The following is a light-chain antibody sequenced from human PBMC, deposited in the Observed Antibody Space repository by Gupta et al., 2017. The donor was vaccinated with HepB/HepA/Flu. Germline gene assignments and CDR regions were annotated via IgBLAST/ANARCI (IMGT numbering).Light chain of an antibody. J-gene: IGLJ1*01. Sequence: SSELPQDPAVSVALGQTVRITCQGDSLRSYYASWYQQKPGQAPVLVIYGKNNRPSGIPDRFSGSSSGNTASLTITGAQAEDEADYYCNSRDSSGNHLEVFGTGTKVTVL. CDR2: GKN. V-gene: IGLV3-19*01. CDR1: SLRSYY. CDR3: NSRDSSGNHLEV.